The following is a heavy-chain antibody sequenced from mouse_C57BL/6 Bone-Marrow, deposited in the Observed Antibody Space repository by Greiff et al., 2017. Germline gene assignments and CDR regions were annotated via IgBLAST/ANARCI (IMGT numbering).Heavy chain of an antibody. Sequence: QVQLQQPGAELVKPGASVKLSCKASGYTFTSYWMPWVKQRPGQGLEWIGMIHPNSGSTNYNEKFKSKATLTVDKSSSTAYMQLSSLTSEDSAVYYCALLRSGAMEYWGQGTSVTVSS. CDR1: GYTFTSYW. V-gene: IGHV1-64*01. CDR2: IHPNSGST. J-gene: IGHJ4*01. D-gene: IGHD1-1*01. CDR3: ALLRSGAMEY.